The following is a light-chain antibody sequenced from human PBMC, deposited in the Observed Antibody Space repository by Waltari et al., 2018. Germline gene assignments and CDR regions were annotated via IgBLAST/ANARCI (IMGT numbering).Light chain of an antibody. CDR2: GAS. CDR3: QQYNNWPPGT. J-gene: IGKJ1*01. Sequence: ETVVTQSPATLSVSPGERATPPCKTSQSIGSRLAWYQQKPGQAPRLLIYGASVRAIGIPARFSGSGSETEFTLTISSLQSEDFAVYYCQQYNNWPPGTFGQGTKVEI. V-gene: IGKV3-15*01. CDR1: QSIGSR.